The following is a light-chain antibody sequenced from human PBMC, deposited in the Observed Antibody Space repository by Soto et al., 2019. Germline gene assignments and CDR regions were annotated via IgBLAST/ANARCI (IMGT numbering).Light chain of an antibody. CDR1: QGIKND. J-gene: IGKJ1*01. Sequence: AIQMTQSPSSLSASVGDRVTITCRASQGIKNDLGWYQQKPGKAPKLLIYGASSLQSGVPSRFSGSGSGTDFTLTISSLQPEDFATYYCLQDYNYPRTFGQGTKVEIK. CDR3: LQDYNYPRT. CDR2: GAS. V-gene: IGKV1-6*01.